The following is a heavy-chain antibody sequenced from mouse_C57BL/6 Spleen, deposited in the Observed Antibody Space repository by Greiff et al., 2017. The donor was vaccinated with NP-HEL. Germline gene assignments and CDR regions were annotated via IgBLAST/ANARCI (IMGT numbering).Heavy chain of an antibody. CDR2: IDPSDSYT. CDR1: GYTFTSYW. Sequence: QVQLQQPGAELVKPGASVKLSCKASGYTFTSYWMQWVKQRPGQGLEWIGEIDPSDSYTNYNQKFKGKATLTVDTSSSTAYMQLSSLTSEDSAVYYCARRPLGYWGQGTTLTVSS. CDR3: ARRPLGY. V-gene: IGHV1-50*01. D-gene: IGHD3-3*01. J-gene: IGHJ2*01.